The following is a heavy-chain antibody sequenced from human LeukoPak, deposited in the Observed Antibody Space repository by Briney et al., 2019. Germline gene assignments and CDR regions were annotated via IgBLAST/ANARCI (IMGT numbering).Heavy chain of an antibody. CDR2: INPYNINT. Sequence: ASVKVSCKASGYTFSNYGVNWVRQAPGQGLEWMGWINPYNINTLYSARFQGRVIMTRDTSTSTVYMELRGLRSDDTGVYCAREDRNAFDIWGQGTMITVSS. D-gene: IGHD1-14*01. CDR3: AREDRNAFDI. J-gene: IGHJ3*02. CDR1: GYTFSNYG. V-gene: IGHV1-18*01.